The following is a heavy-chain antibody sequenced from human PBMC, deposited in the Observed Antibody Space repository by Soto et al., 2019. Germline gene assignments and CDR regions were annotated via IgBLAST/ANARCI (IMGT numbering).Heavy chain of an antibody. V-gene: IGHV4-59*08. J-gene: IGHJ5*02. CDR1: GGSISSYY. Sequence: SETLSLTCTVSGGSISSYYWSWIRQPPGKGLEWIGYIYYSGSTNYNPSLKSRVTISVDTSKNQFSLKLSSVTAADTAVYYCARHGGGGQRYNWFDPWGQGTLVTVSS. CDR2: IYYSGST. CDR3: ARHGGGGQRYNWFDP. D-gene: IGHD2-21*01.